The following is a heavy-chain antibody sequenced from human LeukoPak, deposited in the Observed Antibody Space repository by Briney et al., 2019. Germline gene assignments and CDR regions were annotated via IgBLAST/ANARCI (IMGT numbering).Heavy chain of an antibody. CDR1: GGSISSYY. Sequence: SETLSLTCTVSGGSISSYYWSWIRQPPGKGLEWIGYIYYSGSTNYNPSLKSRVTISVDTSKNQFSLKLSSVTAADTAVYYCARDGLNTMVRGKIHYYYMDVWGKGTTVTISS. CDR3: ARDGLNTMVRGKIHYYYMDV. CDR2: IYYSGST. V-gene: IGHV4-59*12. J-gene: IGHJ6*03. D-gene: IGHD3-10*01.